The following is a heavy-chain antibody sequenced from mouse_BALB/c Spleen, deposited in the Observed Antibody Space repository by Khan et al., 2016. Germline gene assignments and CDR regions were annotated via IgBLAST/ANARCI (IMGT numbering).Heavy chain of an antibody. D-gene: IGHD1-1*01. CDR2: INTETGEP. CDR1: GYTFTDYS. Sequence: QIQLVQSGPELKKPGETVKISCKASGYTFTDYSMHWVKQAPGKGLKWMGWINTETGEPTYADDFKGRFAFSLETSASTAYLQINNLKNEDTATYFCSRSDYYGSSPFAYWGEGTLVTVAS. V-gene: IGHV9-2-1*01. J-gene: IGHJ3*01. CDR3: SRSDYYGSSPFAY.